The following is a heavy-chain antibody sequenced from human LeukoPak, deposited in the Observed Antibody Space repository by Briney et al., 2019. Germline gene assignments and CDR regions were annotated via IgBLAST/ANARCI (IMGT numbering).Heavy chain of an antibody. CDR2: ITASSTAI. D-gene: IGHD4-23*01. J-gene: IGHJ4*02. Sequence: GGSLRLSCAASGFTFNTYTMNWVRQAPGKGLEWVSSITASSTAIYSADSVKGRFTISRDNAKNFLYLQMNSLRAEDTALYYCARGRDYGGNKWAFDYWGQGTLVTVSS. V-gene: IGHV3-21*04. CDR3: ARGRDYGGNKWAFDY. CDR1: GFTFNTYT.